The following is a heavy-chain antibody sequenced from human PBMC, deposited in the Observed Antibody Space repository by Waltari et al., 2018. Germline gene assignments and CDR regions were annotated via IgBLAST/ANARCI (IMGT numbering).Heavy chain of an antibody. CDR2: IYTGGGI. D-gene: IGHD3-10*01. CDR1: GGYISSYY. J-gene: IGHJ6*02. V-gene: IGHV4-4*07. Sequence: QVQLQASGPGLVKPSETLALTCTVAGGYISSYYWSWIWQPAGKGLEWIGRIYTGGGIHDNPSIKVGVTMSVDSSKNKFSRKQSSVAASDTAVYYCARDRGDYYNGMDVWGQGTTVTVSS. CDR3: ARDRGDYYNGMDV.